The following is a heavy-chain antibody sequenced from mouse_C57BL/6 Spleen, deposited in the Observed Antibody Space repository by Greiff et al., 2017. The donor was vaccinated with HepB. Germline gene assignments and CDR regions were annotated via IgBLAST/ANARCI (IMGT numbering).Heavy chain of an antibody. CDR1: GYTFTTYP. J-gene: IGHJ1*03. CDR3: AIAYYSNYGEWYFDV. D-gene: IGHD2-5*01. Sequence: QVQLQQSGAELVKPGASVKMSCKASGYTFTTYPLEWMKQNHGKSLEWIGNFHPYNDDTTYNEKFKGKATLTVEKSSSTVYLELSRLTSDDSAVYYCAIAYYSNYGEWYFDVWGTGTTVTVSS. CDR2: FHPYNDDT. V-gene: IGHV1-47*01.